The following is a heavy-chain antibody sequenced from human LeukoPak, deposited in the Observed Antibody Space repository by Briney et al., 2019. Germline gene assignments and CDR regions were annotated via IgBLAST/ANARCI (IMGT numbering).Heavy chain of an antibody. V-gene: IGHV3-15*01. J-gene: IGHJ4*02. Sequence: GGSLRLSCAASGFTFSSYWMSWVRQAPGKGLKWVGRIKSKTDGGTADYAAPVKGRFTISRDDSKNTLYLQMNSLKTEDTAVYYCKVGPMFEYWGQGTLVTVSS. D-gene: IGHD1-26*01. CDR2: IKSKTDGGTA. CDR3: KVGPMFEY. CDR1: GFTFSSYW.